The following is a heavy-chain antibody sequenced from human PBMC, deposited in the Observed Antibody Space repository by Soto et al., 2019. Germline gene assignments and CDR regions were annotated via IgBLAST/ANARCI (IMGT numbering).Heavy chain of an antibody. CDR2: ISVSGGST. Sequence: GGSLRLSCAASGFTFRNYAMNWVRQAPGKGLEWVSGISVSGGSTYYADSVKGRFTVSRDNSKSTVYLQMNGLRAEDTAVYFCAKGMYYYDSSGYRLFDYWGQGALVTVSS. J-gene: IGHJ4*02. V-gene: IGHV3-23*01. CDR1: GFTFRNYA. CDR3: AKGMYYYDSSGYRLFDY. D-gene: IGHD3-22*01.